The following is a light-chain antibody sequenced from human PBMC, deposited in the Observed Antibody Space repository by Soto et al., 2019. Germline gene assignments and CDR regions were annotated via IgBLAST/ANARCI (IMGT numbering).Light chain of an antibody. J-gene: IGKJ5*01. CDR3: QQRSSWIT. CDR2: DAS. V-gene: IGKV3-11*01. Sequence: EIVLTQSPATLSLSPGERATLSCRASRSVSTYLAWYQQKPGQAPRLHIYDASTRDTGIPARFSGSGSGTDFTLTISSLEPEDFALYYCQQRSSWITFGQGTRREIK. CDR1: RSVSTY.